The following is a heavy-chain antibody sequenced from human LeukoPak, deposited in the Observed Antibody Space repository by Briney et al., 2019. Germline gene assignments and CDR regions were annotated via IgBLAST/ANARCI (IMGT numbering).Heavy chain of an antibody. Sequence: SETLSLTCTVSGGSISSSSYYWGWIRQPPGKGLEWIGMIHYSGKTYYNTSLMSRVTISVDTSKDQFSLKLTSVSAADTAVYYCARLPVYSSGWQADFWGQGTLVTVSS. CDR3: ARLPVYSSGWQADF. CDR1: GGSISSSSYY. J-gene: IGHJ4*02. V-gene: IGHV4-39*01. CDR2: IHYSGKT. D-gene: IGHD6-19*01.